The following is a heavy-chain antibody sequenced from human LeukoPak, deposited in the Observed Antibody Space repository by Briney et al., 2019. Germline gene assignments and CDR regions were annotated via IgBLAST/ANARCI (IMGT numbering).Heavy chain of an antibody. Sequence: ASVKVSCKASGYTFTGNGITWVRQAPGQGLEWMGWINAYNGNTVYAQMFEGRVTLITDTSTTTAYMELTNLRSDDTAIYYCTRAGYCSGAACYAEGIDYWGQGTLVTVSS. CDR2: INAYNGNT. CDR3: TRAGYCSGAACYAEGIDY. CDR1: GYTFTGNG. V-gene: IGHV1-18*01. J-gene: IGHJ4*02. D-gene: IGHD2-2*01.